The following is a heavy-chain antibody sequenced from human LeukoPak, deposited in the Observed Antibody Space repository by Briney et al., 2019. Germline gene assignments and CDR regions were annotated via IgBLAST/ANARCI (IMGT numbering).Heavy chain of an antibody. CDR3: ASGFGVAIC. Sequence: GGSLTLTCAASGFTFSNYELNWVRQAPGKGLEWVSYISSSGTTIHYADSVRGRFTISRDNAKNSLYLQMNSLRAEDTAVYYWASGFGVAICWGQGTLVTVSS. D-gene: IGHD3-3*01. CDR2: ISSSGTTI. V-gene: IGHV3-48*03. CDR1: GFTFSNYE. J-gene: IGHJ4*02.